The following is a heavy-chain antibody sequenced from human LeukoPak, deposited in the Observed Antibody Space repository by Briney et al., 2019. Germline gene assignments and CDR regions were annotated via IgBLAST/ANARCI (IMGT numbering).Heavy chain of an antibody. V-gene: IGHV3-48*04. CDR3: ARDLSGVTGYTYGRGIDY. D-gene: IGHD5-18*01. J-gene: IGHJ4*02. CDR2: ISSSSNTI. CDR1: GFTFSTYS. Sequence: PGGSLRLSCAVSGFTFSTYSMNWVRQAPGQGLEWFSYISSSSNTIYYADSVKGRFTISRDNAKNFLYLQMNSLRAEDTAVYYCARDLSGVTGYTYGRGIDYWGQGTLVTVSS.